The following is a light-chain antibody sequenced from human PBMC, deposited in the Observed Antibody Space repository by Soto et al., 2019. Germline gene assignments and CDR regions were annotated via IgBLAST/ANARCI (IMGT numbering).Light chain of an antibody. CDR3: QTWGTGI. CDR1: SGHSSYA. Sequence: QSVLTQSPSASASLGASVKLTCTLSSGHSSYAIAWHQQQPEKGPRYLMKLNSDGSHSKGDGIPDRFSGSSSGAERYLTSSSLQSEDEADYYCQTWGTGIFGGGTKLTVL. J-gene: IGLJ2*01. CDR2: LNSDGSH. V-gene: IGLV4-69*01.